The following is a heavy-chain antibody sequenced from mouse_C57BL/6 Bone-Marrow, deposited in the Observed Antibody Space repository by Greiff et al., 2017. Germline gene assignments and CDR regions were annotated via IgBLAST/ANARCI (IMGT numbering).Heavy chain of an antibody. CDR1: GYTFTSYW. J-gene: IGHJ2*01. D-gene: IGHD1-1*01. CDR2: FDPSDSYT. Sequence: QVQLQQPGAELVKPGASVKLSCKASGYTFTSYWMQWVKQRPGQGLEWIGEFDPSDSYTNYNQKFKGKATLTVDTSSSTAYMQLSSLTSEDSAVYYCARVGTTVADDWGQGTTLT. CDR3: ARVGTTVADD. V-gene: IGHV1-50*01.